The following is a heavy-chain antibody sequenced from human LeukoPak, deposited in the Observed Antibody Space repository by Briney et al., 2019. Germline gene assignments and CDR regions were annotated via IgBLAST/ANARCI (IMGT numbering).Heavy chain of an antibody. CDR3: ARGRYCLGYCSGGSLGGPYFDY. J-gene: IGHJ4*02. V-gene: IGHV4-34*01. CDR2: INHSGST. D-gene: IGHD2-15*01. CDR1: GGSFSGYY. Sequence: PSETLSLTCAVYGGSFSGYYWSWIRLPPGKGLEWIGEINHSGSTNYNPSLKSRVTISVDTSKNQFSLKLSSVTAADTAVYYCARGRYCLGYCSGGSLGGPYFDYWGQGTLVTVSS.